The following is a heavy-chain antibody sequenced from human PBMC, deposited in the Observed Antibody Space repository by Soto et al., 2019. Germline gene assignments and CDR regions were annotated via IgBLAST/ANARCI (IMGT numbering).Heavy chain of an antibody. CDR3: ARTGSGNYYYYYSMDV. CDR1: GGSISSSSYY. J-gene: IGHJ6*02. D-gene: IGHD1-26*01. CDR2: IYYSGST. V-gene: IGHV4-39*01. Sequence: SETLSLTCTVSGGSISSSSYYWGWIRQPPGKGLEWIGSIYYSGSTYYNPSLKSRVTISVDTSKNQFSLKLSSVTAADTAVYYCARTGSGNYYYYYSMDVWGQGTTVTVSS.